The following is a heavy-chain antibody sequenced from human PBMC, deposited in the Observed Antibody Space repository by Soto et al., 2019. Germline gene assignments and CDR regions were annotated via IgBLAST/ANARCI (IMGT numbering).Heavy chain of an antibody. D-gene: IGHD6-13*01. J-gene: IGHJ6*02. CDR3: AREQTAAAGSPLYYYYYGMDV. CDR1: GFTFSSYE. V-gene: IGHV3-48*03. Sequence: GGSLRLSCAASGFTFSSYEVNWVRQAPGKGLEWVSYISSSGSTIYYADSVKGRFTISRDNAKNPLYLQMNSLRAEDTAVYYCAREQTAAAGSPLYYYYYGMDVWGQGTTVTVSS. CDR2: ISSSGSTI.